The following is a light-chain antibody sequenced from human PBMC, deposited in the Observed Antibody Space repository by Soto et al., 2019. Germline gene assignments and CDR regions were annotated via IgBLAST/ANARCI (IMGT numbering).Light chain of an antibody. CDR1: SSDVGGYNY. CDR3: SSYADSNNSHFV. J-gene: IGLJ3*02. CDR2: EVT. Sequence: QSVLTQPPSASGSPGQSVTISCTGTSSDVGGYNYVSWYQQYPGRAPKLMIYEVTKRPSGVPDRFSGSKSGNTASLTVSGLQAEDEADYYCSSYADSNNSHFVFGGGTQLTVL. V-gene: IGLV2-8*01.